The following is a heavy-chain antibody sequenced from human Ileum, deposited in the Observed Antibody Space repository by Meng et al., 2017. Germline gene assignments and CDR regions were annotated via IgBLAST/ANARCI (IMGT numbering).Heavy chain of an antibody. J-gene: IGHJ5*01. Sequence: VRRQVSGPGLVNPSGTLSLCAVVSGGSSSSSNWWTWVRQAPGKGLEWIGEIYHSGSPNYNPSLKSRVTISVDKSQNQFSLKLNSVTAADTAVYYCARVVGGPASMSGWFDPWGQGTLVTVSS. CDR1: GGSSSSSNW. V-gene: IGHV4-4*02. D-gene: IGHD2-2*01. CDR2: IYHSGSP. CDR3: ARVVGGPASMSGWFDP.